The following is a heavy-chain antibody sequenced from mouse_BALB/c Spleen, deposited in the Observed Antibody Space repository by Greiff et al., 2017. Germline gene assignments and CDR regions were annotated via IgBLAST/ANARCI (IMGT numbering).Heavy chain of an antibody. Sequence: EVQLHQSGPDLVKPSQSLSLTCTVTGYSITSGYSWHWIRQFPGNKLEWMGYIHYSGSTNYNPSLKSRISITRDTSKNQFFLQLNSVTTEDTATYYCANYYGYDGAMDYWGQGTSVTVSS. D-gene: IGHD2-2*01. V-gene: IGHV3-1*02. CDR1: GYSITSGYS. J-gene: IGHJ4*01. CDR2: IHYSGST. CDR3: ANYYGYDGAMDY.